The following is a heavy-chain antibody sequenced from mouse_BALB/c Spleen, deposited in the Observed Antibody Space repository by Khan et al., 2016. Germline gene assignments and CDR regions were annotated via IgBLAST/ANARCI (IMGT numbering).Heavy chain of an antibody. J-gene: IGHJ2*01. D-gene: IGHD2-4*01. CDR2: IYPGDGDT. CDR1: GYTFTTYW. V-gene: IGHV1-87*01. CDR3: ARGNSYYDYDY. Sequence: QVQLQQSGAELARPGASVKLSCKASGYTFTTYWMQWVKQRPGQGLEWIGAIYPGDGDTRYTKKFKVKATLTAATSSSTAYMPLRSLASEDSAVDYCARGNSYYDYDYWGQGTTLTVSS.